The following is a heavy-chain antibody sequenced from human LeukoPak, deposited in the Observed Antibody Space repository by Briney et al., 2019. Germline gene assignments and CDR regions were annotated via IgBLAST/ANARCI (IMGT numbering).Heavy chain of an antibody. V-gene: IGHV4-30-4*08. CDR1: GGSISSGDYY. Sequence: SETLSLTCTVSGGSISSGDYYWSWIRQPPGKGLEYIGYIYYSGSTYYNPSLKSRITISLDTSKSQFSLKLSSVTPADTAVYYCARDRRDQSGWYYIPGGSWGQGTLVTVSS. CDR2: IYYSGST. D-gene: IGHD2-15*01. CDR3: ARDRRDQSGWYYIPGGS. J-gene: IGHJ5*02.